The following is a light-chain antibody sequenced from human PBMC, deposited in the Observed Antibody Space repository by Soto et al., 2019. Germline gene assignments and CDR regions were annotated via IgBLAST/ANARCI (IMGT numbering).Light chain of an antibody. CDR3: QQHNSHSRA. CDR1: QSINNW. Sequence: DIQMTQSPSTLSASVGDRVTITCRASQSINNWLAWYQQKPGKAPNLLIYESSNLESGVPSRYSDSGSGTEFTLTISTLQPEQSTSGSCQQHNSHSRAFGQGTKVQIK. J-gene: IGKJ1*01. V-gene: IGKV1-5*01. CDR2: ESS.